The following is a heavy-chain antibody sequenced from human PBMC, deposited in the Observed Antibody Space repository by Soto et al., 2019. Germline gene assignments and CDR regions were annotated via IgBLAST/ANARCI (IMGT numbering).Heavy chain of an antibody. Sequence: PSETLSLTCAVYGGSFSGYYWGWIRQSPGKGLEWIGEINHSGSTNYNPSLKSRVTISVDTSKNQFSLKLSSVTAADTAVYYCARGRRYYYDSSGYYRGYYYYYGMDVWGQGTTVTVYS. CDR2: INHSGST. J-gene: IGHJ6*02. V-gene: IGHV4-34*01. D-gene: IGHD3-22*01. CDR3: ARGRRYYYDSSGYYRGYYYYYGMDV. CDR1: GGSFSGYY.